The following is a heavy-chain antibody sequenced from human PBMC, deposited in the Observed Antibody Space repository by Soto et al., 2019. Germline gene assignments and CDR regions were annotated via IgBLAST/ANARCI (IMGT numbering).Heavy chain of an antibody. J-gene: IGHJ4*02. D-gene: IGHD3-10*01. CDR3: GTPPGGGGY. CDR1: GFTVSNNY. CDR2: IYSGGYT. V-gene: IGHV3-53*01. Sequence: EVQLVESGGGLIQPGGSLRLSCAVSGFTVSNNYMSWVRQAPGKGLEGVSVIYSGGYTAYGDSVKGRFTISRDNSKNTLFFKMTSLGPAAPAVFFWGTPPGGGGYWGQGTLVTVSS.